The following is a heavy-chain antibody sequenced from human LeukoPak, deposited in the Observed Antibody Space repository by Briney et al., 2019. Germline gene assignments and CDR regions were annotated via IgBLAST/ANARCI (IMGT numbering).Heavy chain of an antibody. CDR3: ARDGGPGRYCSGGSCYWDY. CDR2: ISAYNGNT. V-gene: IGHV1-18*01. Sequence: ASVKVSCKSSGYTFTSYGISWVPQAPGQGLELMGCISAYNGNTNYEQKLQGRVTMTTDTSTSKAYMELRSLRSDDTAVYYCARDGGPGRYCSGGSCYWDYWGQGTLVTVSS. D-gene: IGHD2-15*01. CDR1: GYTFTSYG. J-gene: IGHJ4*02.